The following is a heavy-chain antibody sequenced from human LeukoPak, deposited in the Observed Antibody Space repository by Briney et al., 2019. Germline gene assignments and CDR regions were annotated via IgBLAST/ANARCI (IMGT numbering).Heavy chain of an antibody. D-gene: IGHD2-15*01. Sequence: PSETLSLTCTVSGGSISSYYWSWIRQPPGKGLEWIGYIYYSGSTNYNPSLKSRVTISVDTSKNQFSLKLNSVTAADTAVYYCATGYCSGGSCYQDAFDIWGQGTMVTVSS. CDR3: ATGYCSGGSCYQDAFDI. CDR2: IYYSGST. V-gene: IGHV4-59*01. J-gene: IGHJ3*02. CDR1: GGSISSYY.